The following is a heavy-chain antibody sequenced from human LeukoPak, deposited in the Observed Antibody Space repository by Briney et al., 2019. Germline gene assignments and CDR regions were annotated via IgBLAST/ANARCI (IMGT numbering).Heavy chain of an antibody. CDR1: GFTFSSYE. Sequence: PGGSLRLSCAASGFTFSSYEMNCVRQAPGKGLEWVSYISSSGSTIYYADSVKGRFTISRDNAKNSLYLQMNSLRAEDTAVYYCARRPWYSSSWPQDYYYGMDVWGQGTTVTVSS. J-gene: IGHJ6*02. D-gene: IGHD6-13*01. V-gene: IGHV3-48*03. CDR3: ARRPWYSSSWPQDYYYGMDV. CDR2: ISSSGSTI.